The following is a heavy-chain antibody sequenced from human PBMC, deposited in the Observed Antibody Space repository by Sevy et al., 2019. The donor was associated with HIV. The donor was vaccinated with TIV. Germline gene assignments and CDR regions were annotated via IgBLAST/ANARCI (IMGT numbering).Heavy chain of an antibody. CDR3: AKVGVGGTAFFDP. J-gene: IGHJ5*02. V-gene: IGHV1-2*02. CDR1: GYIFSDYH. CDR2: INGKSGDT. Sequence: ASVKVSCKASGYIFSDYHIHWARQAPGQRLEWMGWINGKSGDTEYAEKFQGRVTMSRDTSISTAYMELTRLKSDETAMYYCAKVGVGGTAFFDPWGQGTRVTVSS. D-gene: IGHD3-3*02.